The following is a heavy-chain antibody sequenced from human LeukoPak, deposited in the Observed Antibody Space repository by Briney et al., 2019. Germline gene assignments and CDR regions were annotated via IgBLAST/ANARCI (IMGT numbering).Heavy chain of an antibody. D-gene: IGHD4-17*01. Sequence: GRSLRLYCPASGLTFRSYGTRWVRQPPPKRLHFVTVIPYDGSNKYYADSVKGRFTISRDNSKNTLYLQMNSLRAEDTAVCYCAKVPDGDYGVDYWGQGTLVTVSS. CDR1: GLTFRSYG. CDR2: IPYDGSNK. J-gene: IGHJ4*02. CDR3: AKVPDGDYGVDY. V-gene: IGHV3-30*18.